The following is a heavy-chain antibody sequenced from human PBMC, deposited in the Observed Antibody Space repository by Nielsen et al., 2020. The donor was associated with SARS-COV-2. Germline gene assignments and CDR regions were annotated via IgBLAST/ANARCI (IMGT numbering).Heavy chain of an antibody. D-gene: IGHD5-24*01. CDR2: IYPEDSET. CDR1: GYTFTNHW. CDR3: ARPTGDSYNSFDL. V-gene: IGHV5-51*01. Sequence: GESLKISCRGSGYTFTNHWIGWVRQKPGKGLEWMGIIYPEDSETKYSPSLQGQVTISADKSISAAYLQWSSLRASDTAMYYCARPTGDSYNSFDLWGQGTLVTVSS. J-gene: IGHJ4*02.